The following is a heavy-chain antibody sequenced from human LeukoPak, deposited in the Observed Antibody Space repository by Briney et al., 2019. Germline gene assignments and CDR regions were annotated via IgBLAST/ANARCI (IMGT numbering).Heavy chain of an antibody. CDR2: IYYTGNT. V-gene: IGHV4-30-4*08. D-gene: IGHD4-17*01. Sequence: SETLSLTCTVSGGSISSGDYYWSWIRQPPGKGLEWIGYIYYTGNTYYNPSLKTRITMSLDTSKNQFSLKLSSVTAADTAVYCCARRPPYYGDSYWYFDLWGRGTLVTVSS. CDR3: ARRPPYYGDSYWYFDL. CDR1: GGSISSGDYY. J-gene: IGHJ2*01.